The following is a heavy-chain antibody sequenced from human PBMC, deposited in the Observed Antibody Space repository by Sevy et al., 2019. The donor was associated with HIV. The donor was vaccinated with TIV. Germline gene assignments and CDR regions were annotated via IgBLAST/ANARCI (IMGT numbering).Heavy chain of an antibody. CDR3: ARGVNVDGTGGWFDL. Sequence: GGSLRLSCAASDFTFSAYDMHWVRQATGEGLAWVSSIGTLGDTFCPASVEGRFLISRDNDKKSLYLQMNDLRVGDTAVYYGARGVNVDGTGGWFDLWGQGTLVTVSS. V-gene: IGHV3-13*01. J-gene: IGHJ5*02. CDR1: DFTFSAYD. D-gene: IGHD1-1*01. CDR2: IGTLGDT.